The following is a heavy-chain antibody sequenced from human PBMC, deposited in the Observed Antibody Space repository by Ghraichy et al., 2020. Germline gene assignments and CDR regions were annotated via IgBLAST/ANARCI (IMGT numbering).Heavy chain of an antibody. CDR3: ARGNADCFDY. Sequence: SETLSLTCTVSGGSISSYYWSWIRQPPGKGLEWIGYIYYSGSTNYNPSLKSRVTISVDTSKNQFSLKLSSVTAADTAVYYCARGNADCFDYWGQGTLVTVSS. J-gene: IGHJ4*02. V-gene: IGHV4-59*01. D-gene: IGHD2-8*01. CDR1: GGSISSYY. CDR2: IYYSGST.